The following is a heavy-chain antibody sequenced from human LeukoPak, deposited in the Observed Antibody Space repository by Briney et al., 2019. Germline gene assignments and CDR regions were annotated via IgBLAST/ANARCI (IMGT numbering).Heavy chain of an antibody. CDR1: GFTFDDYG. CDR3: AKDVGAAEFYFDGSGSNA. J-gene: IGHJ5*02. Sequence: GGSLRLSCAASGFTFDDYGMSWVRQAPGKGLEWVSGINWNGGSTGYADSVKGRFTISRDNAKNSLYLQIDSLRSEDTAIYYCAKDVGAAEFYFDGSGSNAWGQGTLVTVSS. D-gene: IGHD3-22*01. V-gene: IGHV3-20*04. CDR2: INWNGGST.